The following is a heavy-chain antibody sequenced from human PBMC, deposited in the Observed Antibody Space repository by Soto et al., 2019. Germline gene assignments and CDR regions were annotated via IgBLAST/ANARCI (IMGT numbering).Heavy chain of an antibody. CDR3: ARAEDRTYYDFWSGYYRKSYYYYGMDV. Sequence: VGSLRLSCAASGFTFSSYAMHWVRQAPGKGLEWVAVISYDGSNKYYADSVKGRFTISRDNSKNTLYLQMNSLRAEDTAVYYCARAEDRTYYDFWSGYYRKSYYYYGMDVWGQGTTVTVS. J-gene: IGHJ6*02. D-gene: IGHD3-3*01. V-gene: IGHV3-30-3*01. CDR2: ISYDGSNK. CDR1: GFTFSSYA.